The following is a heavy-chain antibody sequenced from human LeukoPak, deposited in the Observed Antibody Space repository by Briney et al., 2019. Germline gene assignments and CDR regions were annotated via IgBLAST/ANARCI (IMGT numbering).Heavy chain of an antibody. V-gene: IGHV3-33*06. CDR2: IWYDGGNK. D-gene: IGHD3-10*01. J-gene: IGHJ4*02. CDR1: GFTFSSYG. Sequence: GGSLRLSCAASGFTFSSYGMHWVRQAPGKGLEWVAVIWYDGGNKYYADSVKGRFTISRDNSKNTLYLQMNSLRAEDTAVYYCAKDRWSRGAFFDYWGQGTLVTVSS. CDR3: AKDRWSRGAFFDY.